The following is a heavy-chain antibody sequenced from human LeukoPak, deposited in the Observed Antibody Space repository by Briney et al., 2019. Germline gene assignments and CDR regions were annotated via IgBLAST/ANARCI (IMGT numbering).Heavy chain of an antibody. V-gene: IGHV3-23*01. D-gene: IGHD4-17*01. Sequence: GGSLRLSCAASGFIFNNYAMSWVRQTPGKGLEWVSTVSGGGSEKNYADSVKGRFTISRDNSKNTLYLQMNSLRAEDTAVYYCAKGMTTVTPGAFDIWGQGTMVTVSS. CDR3: AKGMTTVTPGAFDI. CDR2: VSGGGSEK. CDR1: GFIFNNYA. J-gene: IGHJ3*02.